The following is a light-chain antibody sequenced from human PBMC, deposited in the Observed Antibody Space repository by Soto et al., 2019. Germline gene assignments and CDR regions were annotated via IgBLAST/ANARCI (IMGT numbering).Light chain of an antibody. V-gene: IGLV2-14*01. CDR3: PSYSTAAALYV. Sequence: QSVLTQPASVSGSPGQSITISCTGSSADIGGYNYVSWYQHHPGKAPKRIIYEAINRPSGVSSRFSGSKSGNTASLTIPRLHPAYEAPYSCPSYSTAAALYVFGTGTKGTLL. CDR1: SADIGGYNY. CDR2: EAI. J-gene: IGLJ1*01.